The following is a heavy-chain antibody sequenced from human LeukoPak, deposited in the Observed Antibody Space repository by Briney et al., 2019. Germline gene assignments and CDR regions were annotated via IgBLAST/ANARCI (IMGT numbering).Heavy chain of an antibody. CDR1: GFTFSDYY. J-gene: IGHJ4*02. Sequence: GGSLRLSCAASGFTFSDYYMAWMRQAPGKGLEWASYIGDSGSTIFYADSVKGRFTISTGDAKNSLYLQMNSLRAEDTAVYYCALMICSTTSCWIDYWGQGTLVTVSS. CDR2: IGDSGSTI. V-gene: IGHV3-11*04. CDR3: ALMICSTTSCWIDY. D-gene: IGHD2-2*01.